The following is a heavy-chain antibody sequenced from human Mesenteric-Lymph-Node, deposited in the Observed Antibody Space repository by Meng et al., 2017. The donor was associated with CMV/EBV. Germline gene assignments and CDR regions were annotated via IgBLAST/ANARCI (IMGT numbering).Heavy chain of an antibody. CDR1: GYTFTSYG. V-gene: IGHV1-18*01. CDR2: ISVNNGNT. CDR3: ARISAYWYFDL. J-gene: IGHJ2*01. Sequence: CRASGYTFTSYGISWVRQAPGQGLEWMGWISVNNGNTNYAQKLQGRVTMTTDTSTSTAYMELRSLRSDDTAVYYCARISAYWYFDLWGRGTLVTVSS.